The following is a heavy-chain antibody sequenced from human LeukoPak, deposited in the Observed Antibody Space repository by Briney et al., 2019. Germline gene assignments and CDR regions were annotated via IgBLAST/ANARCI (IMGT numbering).Heavy chain of an antibody. Sequence: GRSLRLSCAASGFTFSNSAMHWVRQAPGKGLEWVAVISYDGRNKFYSDSVKGRFTVSRDNSKNTLYLQMNTLRAEDTAVYYCARVRGSSSWSFDAFDIWGQGTLVTVSS. CDR1: GFTFSNSA. J-gene: IGHJ3*02. CDR2: ISYDGRNK. V-gene: IGHV3-30*04. D-gene: IGHD6-13*01. CDR3: ARVRGSSSWSFDAFDI.